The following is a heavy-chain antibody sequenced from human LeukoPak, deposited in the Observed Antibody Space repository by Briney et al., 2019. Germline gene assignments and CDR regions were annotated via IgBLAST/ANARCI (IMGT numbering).Heavy chain of an antibody. CDR2: IYTSGST. Sequence: SSQTLSLTCTVSGNSISSGDNYWSWIRQPAGKGLEWIGRIYTSGSTNYNPSLKSRVTISGDTSKNQFSLRLSSVTAADTAVYYCARASYSYDINGWVPFDYWGQGTLVTVSS. D-gene: IGHD3-22*01. V-gene: IGHV4-61*02. CDR3: ARASYSYDINGWVPFDY. CDR1: GNSISSGDNY. J-gene: IGHJ4*02.